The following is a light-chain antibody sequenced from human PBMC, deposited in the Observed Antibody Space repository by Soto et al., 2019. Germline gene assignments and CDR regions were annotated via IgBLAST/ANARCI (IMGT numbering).Light chain of an antibody. CDR1: SSDVGGYNF. J-gene: IGLJ1*01. Sequence: VLSQPPSASGSPGRTVTISCTGASSDVGGYNFVSWYQQHPGKAPKLLIYEVTKRPSGVPDRFSGSKSGNTASLTVSGLQAEDEADYFCSSYAGSNNLVFGSGTKVTVL. CDR3: SSYAGSNNLV. V-gene: IGLV2-8*01. CDR2: EVT.